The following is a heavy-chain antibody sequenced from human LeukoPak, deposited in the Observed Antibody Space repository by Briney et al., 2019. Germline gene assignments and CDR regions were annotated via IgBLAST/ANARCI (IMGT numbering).Heavy chain of an antibody. CDR2: INHSGST. V-gene: IGHV4-34*01. D-gene: IGHD5-18*01. J-gene: IGHJ2*01. CDR3: ARNRYRPGYFDF. Sequence: SETLSLTCAVHGGSFSGYYWSWIRQPPGRGLEWIGEINHSGSTNYNPSLKSRVTISVDTSKNQFSLKLTSVTAADTAVYYCARNRYRPGYFDFWGRGTLVTVSS. CDR1: GGSFSGYY.